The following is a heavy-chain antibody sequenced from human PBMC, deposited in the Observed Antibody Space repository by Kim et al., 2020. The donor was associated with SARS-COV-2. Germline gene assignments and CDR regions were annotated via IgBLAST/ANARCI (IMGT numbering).Heavy chain of an antibody. CDR1: GFTFSSYS. V-gene: IGHV3-21*01. CDR3: ARDRTNDYGGNSDDY. D-gene: IGHD4-17*01. CDR2: ISSSSSYI. J-gene: IGHJ4*02. Sequence: GGSLRLSCAASGFTFSSYSMNWVRQAPGKGLEWVSSISSSSSYIYYADSVKGRFTISRDNAKNSLYLQMNSLRAEDTAVYYCARDRTNDYGGNSDDYWGQGTLVTVSS.